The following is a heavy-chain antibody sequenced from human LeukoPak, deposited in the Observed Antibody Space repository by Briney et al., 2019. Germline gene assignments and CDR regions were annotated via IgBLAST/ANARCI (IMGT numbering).Heavy chain of an antibody. V-gene: IGHV3-74*01. CDR2: INSDGSST. J-gene: IGHJ4*02. D-gene: IGHD4-23*01. CDR1: GFTFSSYW. Sequence: GGSLRLSCAASGFTFSSYWMHWVRQAPGKGLVWVSRINSDGSSTSYADSVKGRFTISRDNSKNTLYLQMNSLRAEDTAVYYCARRAGGYSHPYDYWGQGTLVTVSS. CDR3: ARRAGGYSHPYDY.